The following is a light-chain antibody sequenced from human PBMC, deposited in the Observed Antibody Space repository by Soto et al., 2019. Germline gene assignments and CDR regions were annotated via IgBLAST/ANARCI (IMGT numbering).Light chain of an antibody. CDR1: QNINNW. CDR2: EAS. V-gene: IGKV1-5*03. Sequence: DIHMTQCPSTLSSSVGDRVTITWRASQNINNWLAWYQQKPGKAPNXXXYEASNLESGVPSRFGGSRSGTEFTLTISSLKTEDFATYYCQQYNTYPWTFCQGTKVDIK. J-gene: IGKJ1*01. CDR3: QQYNTYPWT.